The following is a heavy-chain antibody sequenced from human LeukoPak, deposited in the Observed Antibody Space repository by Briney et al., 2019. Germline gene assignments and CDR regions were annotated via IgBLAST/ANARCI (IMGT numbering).Heavy chain of an antibody. V-gene: IGHV3-23*01. Sequence: LPGGSLRLSCAASGFTFSSYAMSWVRQAPGKGLECISGFSGSGGSTYYGDSVKGRFTISRDNVKNTLHLQMSSLRAEDTAIYYCARDSNWNNGGFDYWGQGTLVTVSA. D-gene: IGHD1/OR15-1a*01. CDR1: GFTFSSYA. CDR2: FSGSGGST. J-gene: IGHJ4*02. CDR3: ARDSNWNNGGFDY.